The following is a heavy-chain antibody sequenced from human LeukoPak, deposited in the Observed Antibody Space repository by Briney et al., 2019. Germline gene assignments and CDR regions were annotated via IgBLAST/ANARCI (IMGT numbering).Heavy chain of an antibody. J-gene: IGHJ5*02. D-gene: IGHD1-26*01. V-gene: IGHV1-18*01. CDR2: ISAYNGNT. CDR1: GYTFTSFG. CDR3: ARDRSGSYHDWFDP. Sequence: ASVKVSCKASGYTFTSFGIIWVRQAPGQGLEWMGWISAYNGNTNYAQNLQGRVTMTTDTSTSTAYMELRSLRSDDTAVYYCARDRSGSYHDWFDPWGQGTLVTVSS.